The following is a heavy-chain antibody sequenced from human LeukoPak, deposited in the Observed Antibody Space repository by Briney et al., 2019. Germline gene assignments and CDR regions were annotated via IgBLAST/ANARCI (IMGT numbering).Heavy chain of an antibody. CDR3: ARVFAFGRVIVETDAFDI. CDR1: GYTFTSYG. CDR2: VSAYNGNT. V-gene: IGHV1-18*04. D-gene: IGHD3-16*02. Sequence: ASVKVSCKASGYTFTSYGISWVRQAPGQGLEWMGWVSAYNGNTNYAQKLQGRVTMTTDTSTSTAYMELRSLRSAATAVDDCARVFAFGRVIVETDAFDIWGQGTMVTVSS. J-gene: IGHJ3*02.